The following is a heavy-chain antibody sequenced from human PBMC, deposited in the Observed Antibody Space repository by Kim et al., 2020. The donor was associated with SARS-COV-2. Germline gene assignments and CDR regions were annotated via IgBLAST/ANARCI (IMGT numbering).Heavy chain of an antibody. V-gene: IGHV3-53*01. CDR3: STEAWGSGDNWCYP. D-gene: IGHD2-21*01. Sequence: GGSLRLSCAASGFTVSSNYMSWVRQAPGKGLEWVSVIYSGGSTYYADSVMGRFTIFTDNSKNTPYLQLNSLRAADAAVYYCSTEAWGSGDNWCYP. J-gene: IGHJ5*02. CDR1: GFTVSSNY. CDR2: IYSGGST.